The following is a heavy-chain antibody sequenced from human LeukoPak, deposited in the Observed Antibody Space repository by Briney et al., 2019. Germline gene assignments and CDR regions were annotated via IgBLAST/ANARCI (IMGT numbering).Heavy chain of an antibody. CDR3: ARDVGSGWYPADV. Sequence: PGGSLRLSCAASRFTFSDYYMSWIRQAPGKGLEWVSYISSSGSTIYYADSVKGRFTISRDNAKNSLYLQMNSLRAEDTAVYYCARDVGSGWYPADVWGQGTTVTVSS. J-gene: IGHJ6*02. D-gene: IGHD6-19*01. CDR2: ISSSGSTI. V-gene: IGHV3-11*01. CDR1: RFTFSDYY.